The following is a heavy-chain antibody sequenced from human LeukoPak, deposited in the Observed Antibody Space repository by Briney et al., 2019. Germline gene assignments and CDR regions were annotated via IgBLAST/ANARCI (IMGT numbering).Heavy chain of an antibody. CDR1: GFTFSSDS. CDR3: ARGWGSGWEFDY. J-gene: IGHJ4*02. CDR2: ISSSSTYI. Sequence: GGSLRLSCAASGFTFSSDSMNWVRQAPGKGLEWVSSISSSSTYIYYADSVKGRFTISRDNAKNSLYLQMNSLRAEDTAVYYCARGWGSGWEFDYWGQGTLVTVSS. V-gene: IGHV3-21*01. D-gene: IGHD6-19*01.